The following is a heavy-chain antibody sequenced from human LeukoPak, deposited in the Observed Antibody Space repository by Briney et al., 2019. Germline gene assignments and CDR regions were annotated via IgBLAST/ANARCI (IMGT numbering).Heavy chain of an antibody. CDR3: ATKLEWYFDL. V-gene: IGHV3-15*01. D-gene: IGHD1-7*01. CDR1: GFTFSNAW. Sequence: PGGSLRLSCAASGFTFSNAWMSWVRQAPGKGLEWVGRIKSKADGGTTDYAAPVKDRFTISRDDSKNTLYLQMNSLKTEDTAVYYCATKLEWYFDLWGRGTLVPVSS. CDR2: IKSKADGGTT. J-gene: IGHJ2*01.